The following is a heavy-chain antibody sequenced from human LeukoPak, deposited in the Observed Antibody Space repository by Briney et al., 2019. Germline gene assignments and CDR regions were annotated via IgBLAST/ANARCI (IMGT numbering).Heavy chain of an antibody. D-gene: IGHD6-13*01. Sequence: SETLSLTCTVSGGSISSSSYYWGWIRQPPGKGLEWIGSIYYSGSTYYNPSLKSRVTISVDTSKNQFSLKLSSVTAADTAVYYCARTLGDIAAAGTLEYYFDYWGQGTLVTVSS. CDR2: IYYSGST. V-gene: IGHV4-39*01. J-gene: IGHJ4*02. CDR1: GGSISSSSYY. CDR3: ARTLGDIAAAGTLEYYFDY.